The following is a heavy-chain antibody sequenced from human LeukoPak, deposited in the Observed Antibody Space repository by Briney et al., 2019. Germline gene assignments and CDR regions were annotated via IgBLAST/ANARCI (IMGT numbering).Heavy chain of an antibody. CDR2: IYYSGST. CDR1: GGSISSSSYY. J-gene: IGHJ4*02. CDR3: ARVPTMVRGVIIAPHFDY. V-gene: IGHV4-39*07. D-gene: IGHD3-10*01. Sequence: SETLSLTCTVSGGSISSSSYYWGWIRQPPGKGLEWIGSIYYSGSTNYNPSLKSRVTISVDTSKNQFSLKLSSVTAADTAVYYCARVPTMVRGVIIAPHFDYWGQGTLVTVSS.